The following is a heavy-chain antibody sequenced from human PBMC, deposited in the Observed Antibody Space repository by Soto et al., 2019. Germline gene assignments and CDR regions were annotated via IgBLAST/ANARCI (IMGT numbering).Heavy chain of an antibody. J-gene: IGHJ4*02. Sequence: QVQLVQSGAEVKKPESSVKVSCKASGGTFSSYTISWVRQAPGQGLEWMGRNIPILGIAHYAQKFQGRVTTTAAKSTSTGYMELSRLTSKDTALYYGAGTDGYVDYWAQGTLVTVAS. CDR2: NIPILGIA. D-gene: IGHD3-16*01. CDR3: AGTDGYVDY. CDR1: GGTFSSYT. V-gene: IGHV1-69*02.